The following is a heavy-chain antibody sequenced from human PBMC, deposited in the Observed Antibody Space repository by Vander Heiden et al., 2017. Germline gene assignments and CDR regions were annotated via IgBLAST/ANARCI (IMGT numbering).Heavy chain of an antibody. CDR1: GDYY. D-gene: IGHD3-10*01. Sequence: GDYYWSWIRQPPGKGLEWIGYIYYSGSTYYNPSLKSRVTISVDTSKNQFSLKLSSVTAADTAVYYCASQLLWFGELLSPSYYFDYWGQGTLVTVSS. V-gene: IGHV4-30-4*01. CDR3: ASQLLWFGELLSPSYYFDY. J-gene: IGHJ4*02. CDR2: IYYSGST.